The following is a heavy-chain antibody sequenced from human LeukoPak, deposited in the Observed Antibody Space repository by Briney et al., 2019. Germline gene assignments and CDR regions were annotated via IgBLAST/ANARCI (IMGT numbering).Heavy chain of an antibody. D-gene: IGHD3-22*01. CDR1: GYSISSGYY. V-gene: IGHV4-38-2*02. CDR3: ARGDYYDSSGYLDY. Sequence: SETLSLTCTVSGYSISSGYYWGWIRQPPGKGLEWIGSIYNSGSTYYNPSLKSRVTISVDTSKNQFSLKLRSVTAADTAVYYCARGDYYDSSGYLDYWGQGTLVTVSS. CDR2: IYNSGST. J-gene: IGHJ4*02.